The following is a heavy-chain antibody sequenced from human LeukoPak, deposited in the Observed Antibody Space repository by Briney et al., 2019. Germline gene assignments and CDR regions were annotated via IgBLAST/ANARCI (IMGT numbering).Heavy chain of an antibody. Sequence: PSETLSLTCAVYGGSFSSYYWSWIRQPPGKGLEWIGEINHSGSTNYNPSLKSRVTISVDTSKNQFSLKLSSVTAADTAVYYCARAETNPRDTSGWYGNYFDYWGQGTLVTVSS. CDR3: ARAETNPRDTSGWYGNYFDY. D-gene: IGHD6-19*01. V-gene: IGHV4-34*01. CDR2: INHSGST. J-gene: IGHJ4*02. CDR1: GGSFSSYY.